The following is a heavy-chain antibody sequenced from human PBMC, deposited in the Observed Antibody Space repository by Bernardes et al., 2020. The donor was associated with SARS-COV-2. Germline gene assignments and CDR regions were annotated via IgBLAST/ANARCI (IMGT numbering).Heavy chain of an antibody. J-gene: IGHJ4*02. CDR3: TRAGDYYQSY. D-gene: IGHD1-26*01. CDR2: INPDGSTI. Sequence: GGSLRLSCAASGFTFRNYGIHWVRQAPGQGLVWVSRINPDGSTINYADSIKGRFTISRDNAKNTLYLQMNSLRAEDTAVYYCTRAGDYYQSYWGQGALVTVSS. V-gene: IGHV3-74*01. CDR1: GFTFRNYG.